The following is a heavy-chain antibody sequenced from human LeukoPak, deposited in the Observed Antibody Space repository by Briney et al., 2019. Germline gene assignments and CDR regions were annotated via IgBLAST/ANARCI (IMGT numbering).Heavy chain of an antibody. Sequence: GGSLRLSCATSEFTFSSYAMSWVRQAPGKGLEWVLAISGSGGSTYYADSVKGRFTISRDNSKNTLYLQMNNLRAEDTAVYYCAKGYSSSWYYFDYWGQGALVTASS. CDR3: AKGYSSSWYYFDY. CDR2: ISGSGGST. CDR1: EFTFSSYA. J-gene: IGHJ4*02. D-gene: IGHD6-13*01. V-gene: IGHV3-23*01.